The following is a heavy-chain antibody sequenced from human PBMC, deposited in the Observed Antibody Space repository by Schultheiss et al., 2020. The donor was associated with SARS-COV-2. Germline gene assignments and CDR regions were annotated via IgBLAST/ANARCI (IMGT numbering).Heavy chain of an antibody. CDR2: IYYSGST. V-gene: IGHV4-30-4*01. D-gene: IGHD3-16*01. CDR3: ASLQLWDENYYYGMDV. CDR1: GGSISSGDYY. Sequence: SETLSLTCTVSGGSISSGDYYWSWIRQPPGKGLEWIGYIYYSGSTYYNPSLKSRVTISVDTSKNQFSLKLSSVTAADTAVYYCASLQLWDENYYYGMDVWGQGSTVTVSS. J-gene: IGHJ6*02.